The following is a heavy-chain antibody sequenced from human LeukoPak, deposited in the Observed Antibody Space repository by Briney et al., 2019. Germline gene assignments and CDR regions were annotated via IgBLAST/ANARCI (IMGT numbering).Heavy chain of an antibody. CDR1: GGSISSSNW. CDR2: IYHSGST. D-gene: IGHD4-11*01. CDR3: AGSGTTVTLFDY. Sequence: SETLSLTCAVSGGSISSSNWWSWARQPPGKGLEWIGEIYHSGSTNYNPSLKSRVTISVDRSKNQFSLKLSSVTAADTAVYYCAGSGTTVTLFDYWGQGTLVTVSS. V-gene: IGHV4-4*02. J-gene: IGHJ4*02.